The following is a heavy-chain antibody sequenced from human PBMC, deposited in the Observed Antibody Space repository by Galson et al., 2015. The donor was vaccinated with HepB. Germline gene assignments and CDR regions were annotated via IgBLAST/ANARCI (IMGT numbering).Heavy chain of an antibody. J-gene: IGHJ4*02. D-gene: IGHD4-23*01. V-gene: IGHV3-23*01. Sequence: SLRLSCAASGFTFSSYAMSWVRQAPGKGLEWVSGISGSGGSTYYADSVKGRSTISRDNSKNTLYLQMNSLRAEDTAVYYCAKPLDGTVLSPAYWGQGTLVTVSS. CDR3: AKPLDGTVLSPAY. CDR2: ISGSGGST. CDR1: GFTFSSYA.